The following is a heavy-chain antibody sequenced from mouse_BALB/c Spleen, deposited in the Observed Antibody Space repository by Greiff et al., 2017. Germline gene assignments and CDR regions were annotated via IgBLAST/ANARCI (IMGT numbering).Heavy chain of an antibody. Sequence: EVQLVESGAELVRSGASVKLSCTASGFNIKDYYMHWVKQRPEQGLEWIGWIDPENGDTEYAPKFQGKATMTADTSSNTAYLQLSSLTSEDTAVYYCNAFMITTKVDYWGQGTTLTVSS. D-gene: IGHD2-4*01. CDR1: GFNIKDYY. J-gene: IGHJ2*01. CDR2: IDPENGDT. CDR3: NAFMITTKVDY. V-gene: IGHV14-4*02.